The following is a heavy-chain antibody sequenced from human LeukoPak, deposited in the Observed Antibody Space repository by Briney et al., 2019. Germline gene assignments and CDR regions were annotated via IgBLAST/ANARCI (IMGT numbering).Heavy chain of an antibody. J-gene: IGHJ6*02. CDR1: GFTFGDYA. CDR3: TRENPLGIKDYYGMDV. D-gene: IGHD7-27*01. V-gene: IGHV3-49*04. Sequence: GGSLRLSCTASGFTFGDYAMSWVRQAPGKGLEWVGFIRSKAYGGTTEYAASVKGRFTISRDDSKSIAYLQMNSLKTEDTAVYYCTRENPLGIKDYYGMDVWGQGTTVTVSS. CDR2: IRSKAYGGTT.